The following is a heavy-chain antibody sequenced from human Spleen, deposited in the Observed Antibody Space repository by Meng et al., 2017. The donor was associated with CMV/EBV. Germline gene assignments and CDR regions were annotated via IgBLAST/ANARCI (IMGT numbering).Heavy chain of an antibody. CDR3: VREKGVLDYFHGMDV. CDR1: GFTFSSYS. CDR2: ISSSSNYI. Sequence: GESLKISCAASGFTFSSYSMNWVRQAPGKGLEWVASISSSSNYIYYADSVKGRFTISRDNAKNTLYLQMNSLRDADTTVYYCVREKGVLDYFHGMDVWGQGTTVTVSS. J-gene: IGHJ6*02. D-gene: IGHD3-10*01. V-gene: IGHV3-21*01.